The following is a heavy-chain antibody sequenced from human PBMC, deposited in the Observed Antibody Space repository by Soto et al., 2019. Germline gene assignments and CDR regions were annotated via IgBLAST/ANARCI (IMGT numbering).Heavy chain of an antibody. D-gene: IGHD2-2*01. CDR2: IDHSGST. Sequence: SETLSLTCAVYGASFTGVYWSWIRQPPGKGLEWIAEIDHSGSTKYNPSLKSRVTMSVDTSKNQFSLRLSSVTAADTAVYYCARGVLIGYCASASCYPRFDPWGQGALVTVSS. V-gene: IGHV4-34*01. CDR3: ARGVLIGYCASASCYPRFDP. J-gene: IGHJ5*02. CDR1: GASFTGVY.